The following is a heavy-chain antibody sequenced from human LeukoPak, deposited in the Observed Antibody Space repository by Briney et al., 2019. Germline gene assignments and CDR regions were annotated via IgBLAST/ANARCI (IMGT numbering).Heavy chain of an antibody. CDR1: GYSFTTYG. CDR3: ARDPVPAAIQGPDY. V-gene: IGHV1-18*01. Sequence: ASVKVSCKASGYSFTTYGITWVRQAPGQGLEWMGWINVYNGNTNYAQKIQGRVTMTRDTSTSTVYMELSSLRSEDTAVYYCARDPVPAAIQGPDYWGQGTLVTVSS. D-gene: IGHD2-2*02. J-gene: IGHJ4*02. CDR2: INVYNGNT.